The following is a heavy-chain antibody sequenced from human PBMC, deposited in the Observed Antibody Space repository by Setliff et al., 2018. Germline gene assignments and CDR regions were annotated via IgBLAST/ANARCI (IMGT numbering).Heavy chain of an antibody. CDR2: VYYSGYT. J-gene: IGHJ1*01. V-gene: IGHV4-39*07. CDR1: GGSVSSTSHY. CDR3: GRVDFTMIQGVIGR. Sequence: PSETLSLTCTVSGGSVSSTSHYWGWIRQAPGKGMEWIGSVYYSGYTYSKPSLQSRVSMSVDASKNQFSLKLASVTAADTAVYYCGRVDFTMIQGVIGRWGQGTLVTVSS. D-gene: IGHD3-10*01.